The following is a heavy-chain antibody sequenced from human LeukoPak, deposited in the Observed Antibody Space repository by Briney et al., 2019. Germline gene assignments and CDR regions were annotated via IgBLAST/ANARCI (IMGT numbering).Heavy chain of an antibody. D-gene: IGHD3-22*01. V-gene: IGHV1-18*01. CDR2: ISAYNGNT. CDR1: GYTFTSYD. Sequence: ASVKVSCKASGYTFTSYDINWVRQAPGQGLEWMGWISAYNGNTNYAQKLQGRVTMTTDTSTSTAYMELRSLRSDDTAVYYCARNGYYDSSGYYYYDYWGQGTLVTVSS. CDR3: ARNGYYDSSGYYYYDY. J-gene: IGHJ4*02.